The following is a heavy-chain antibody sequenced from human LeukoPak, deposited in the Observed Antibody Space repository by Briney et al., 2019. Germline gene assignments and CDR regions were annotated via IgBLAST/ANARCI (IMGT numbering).Heavy chain of an antibody. CDR1: GGSFSGYY. D-gene: IGHD3-22*01. V-gene: IGHV4-30-2*01. CDR3: ARSSSGYPLTDAFDI. CDR2: IYHSGST. Sequence: SETLSLTCAVYGGSFSGYYWSWIRQPPGKGLEWIGYIYHSGSTYYNPSLKSRVTISVDRSKNQFSLKLSSVTAADTAVYYCARSSSGYPLTDAFDIWGQGTMVTVSS. J-gene: IGHJ3*02.